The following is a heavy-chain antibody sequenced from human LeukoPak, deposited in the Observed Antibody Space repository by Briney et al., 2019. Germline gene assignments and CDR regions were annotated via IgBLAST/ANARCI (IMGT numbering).Heavy chain of an antibody. Sequence: PSQTLSLTCTVSGGSISSGDYYWSWIRQPPGKGLEWIGYIYYSGSTYYNPSLKSRVTISVDTSKNQFSLKLSSVTAADTAVYYCARLPGFRDAFDIWGQGTMVTVSS. CDR2: IYYSGST. CDR3: ARLPGFRDAFDI. V-gene: IGHV4-30-4*01. J-gene: IGHJ3*02. CDR1: GGSISSGDYY.